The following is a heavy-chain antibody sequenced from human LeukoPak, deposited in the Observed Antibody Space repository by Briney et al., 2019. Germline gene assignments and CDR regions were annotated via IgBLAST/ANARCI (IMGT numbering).Heavy chain of an antibody. CDR3: ARGGYCSSTSCYSPFDYYYYGMDV. J-gene: IGHJ6*02. V-gene: IGHV1-69*04. CDR1: GGTFSSYA. CDR2: IIPILGIA. D-gene: IGHD2-2*02. Sequence: SVKVSFKASGGTFSSYAISWVRQAPGQGLEWMGRIIPILGIANYAQKFQGRVTITADKSTSTAYMELSSLRSEDTAVYYCARGGYCSSTSCYSPFDYYYYGMDVWGQGTTVTVSS.